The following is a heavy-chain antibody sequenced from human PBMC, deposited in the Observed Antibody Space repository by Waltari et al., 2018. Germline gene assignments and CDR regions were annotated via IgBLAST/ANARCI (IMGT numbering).Heavy chain of an antibody. CDR2: MNPNSGNT. CDR3: ARLGYCSSTSCYAFDY. Sequence: QVQLVQSGAEVKKPGASVKVSCKASGYTFTSYDINWVRQATGQGLEWMGWMNPNSGNTGYAQKFQGRVTITRNTSISTAYMELSSLRSEDTAVYYCARLGYCSSTSCYAFDYWGQGTLVTVSS. V-gene: IGHV1-8*03. D-gene: IGHD2-2*01. J-gene: IGHJ4*02. CDR1: GYTFTSYD.